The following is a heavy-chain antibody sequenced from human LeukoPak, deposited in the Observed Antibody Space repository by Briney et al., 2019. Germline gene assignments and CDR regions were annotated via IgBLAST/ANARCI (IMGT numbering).Heavy chain of an antibody. D-gene: IGHD3-10*01. CDR3: AKDADLDYYGSGSPFDY. J-gene: IGHJ4*02. V-gene: IGHV3-30*18. CDR2: ISYDGSNK. Sequence: GGSLGLSCAASGFTFSSYGMPWVRQAPGKGLEGVAVISYDGSNKYYADSVKGRFTISRDNSKNTLYLQMNSLRAEDTAVYYCAKDADLDYYGSGSPFDYWGQGTLVTVSS. CDR1: GFTFSSYG.